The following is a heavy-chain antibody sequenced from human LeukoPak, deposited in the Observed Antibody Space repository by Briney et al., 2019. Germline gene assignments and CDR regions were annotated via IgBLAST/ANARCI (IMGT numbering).Heavy chain of an antibody. D-gene: IGHD6-19*01. Sequence: GRSLRLSCAASGFTFSSYAMHWVRQAPGKGLEWVAVISYDGSNKYYADPVKGRFTISRDNSKNTLYLQMNSLRAEGTAVYYCARDREAGFYLDYWGQGTLVTVSS. CDR1: GFTFSSYA. J-gene: IGHJ4*02. CDR3: ARDREAGFYLDY. CDR2: ISYDGSNK. V-gene: IGHV3-30-3*01.